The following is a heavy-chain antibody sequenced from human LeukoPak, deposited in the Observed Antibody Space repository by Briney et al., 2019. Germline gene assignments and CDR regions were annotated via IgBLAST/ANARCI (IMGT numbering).Heavy chain of an antibody. J-gene: IGHJ4*02. CDR1: GFTFSSYW. V-gene: IGHV3-74*01. Sequence: SGGSLRLSCAPSGFTFSSYWMHWVRHAPGKGLVWVSRINTDGSTITYADSVKGRFTISRDNAKNTLYLQMNSLRAEDTAVYFCARERKSSTSIDYWGQGTLVTVSS. CDR3: ARERKSSTSIDY. CDR2: INTDGSTI. D-gene: IGHD2-2*01.